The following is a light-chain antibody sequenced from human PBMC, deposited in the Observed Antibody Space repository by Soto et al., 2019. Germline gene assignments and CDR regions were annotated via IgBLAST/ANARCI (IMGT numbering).Light chain of an antibody. J-gene: IGKJ3*01. CDR1: QSVSGF. Sequence: EIVLTQSPATLSLSPGERATLSCRASQSVSGFLAWYQQKPGQAPRLLIYDGSNRATGIPARFSGSGSGTDFTLTISSLEPEDFAVYHCQQRSNWPGTFGPGTKVGYQ. CDR2: DGS. CDR3: QQRSNWPGT. V-gene: IGKV3-11*01.